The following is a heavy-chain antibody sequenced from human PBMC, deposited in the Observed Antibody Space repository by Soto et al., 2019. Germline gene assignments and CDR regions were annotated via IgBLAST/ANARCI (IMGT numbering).Heavy chain of an antibody. Sequence: ESGGGVVQPGRSLRLSCAASGFTFSSYGMHWVRQAPGKGLEWVAVISYDGSNKYYADSVKGRFTISRDNSKNTLYLQMNSLRAEDTAVYYCASTGTYYWGQGTLVTVSS. CDR3: ASTGTYY. V-gene: IGHV3-30*03. D-gene: IGHD1-1*01. CDR2: ISYDGSNK. CDR1: GFTFSSYG. J-gene: IGHJ4*02.